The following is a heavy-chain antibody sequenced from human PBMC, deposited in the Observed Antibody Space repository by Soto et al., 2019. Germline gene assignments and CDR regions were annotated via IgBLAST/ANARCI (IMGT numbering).Heavy chain of an antibody. CDR1: GGTFSSYA. CDR3: ARDLYTYLWSGNLGY. CDR2: IIPIFGTA. J-gene: IGHJ4*02. Sequence: QVQLVQSGAEVKKPGSSVKVSCKASGGTFSSYAISWVRQAPGQGLEWMGGIIPIFGTANYAQKFQGRVTITADEFTSTAYMELSSLRSEDTAVYYCARDLYTYLWSGNLGYWGQGTLVTVSS. V-gene: IGHV1-69*01. D-gene: IGHD3-3*01.